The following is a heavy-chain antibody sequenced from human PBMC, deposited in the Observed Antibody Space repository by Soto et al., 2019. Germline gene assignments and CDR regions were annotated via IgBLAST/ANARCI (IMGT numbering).Heavy chain of an antibody. Sequence: QVQLVESGGGVVQPGRSLRLSCAASGFTFSSYGMHWVRQAPGKGLEWVAVIWYDGSNKYYADSVKGRFTISRDNSKNTLYLQMNCLRAEDTAVYYCARGPNSSGWYAAFDIWGQGTMVTVSS. CDR3: ARGPNSSGWYAAFDI. D-gene: IGHD6-19*01. CDR2: IWYDGSNK. CDR1: GFTFSSYG. J-gene: IGHJ3*02. V-gene: IGHV3-33*01.